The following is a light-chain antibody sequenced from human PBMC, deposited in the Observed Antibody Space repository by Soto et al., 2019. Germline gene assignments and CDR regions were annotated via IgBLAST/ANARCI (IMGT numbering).Light chain of an antibody. CDR2: KAS. J-gene: IGKJ1*01. CDR3: QQYNSYSRT. Sequence: DIQMTQSPSTLSASVRDRVTITCRASQSISSWLAWYQQKPGKAPKPLIYKASSLESGVPSRFSGNGSGTEFTLTISSLQPDDFATYYCQQYNSYSRTFGQGTKVEIK. V-gene: IGKV1-5*03. CDR1: QSISSW.